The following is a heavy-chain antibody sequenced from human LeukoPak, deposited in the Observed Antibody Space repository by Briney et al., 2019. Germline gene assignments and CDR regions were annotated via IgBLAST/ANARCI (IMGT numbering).Heavy chain of an antibody. CDR2: IGNNGGGI. CDR3: AIDPNWGTHS. J-gene: IGHJ4*02. V-gene: IGHV3-23*01. Sequence: GGSLRLSCTASGFTFSTYTMYWVRHPPGKRLEWVSIIGNNGGGIHYADSVKGRFTISRDNFKNALYLQMNSLRVEDTAVYYCAIDPNWGTHSWGQGVLVTVSS. CDR1: GFTFSTYT. D-gene: IGHD7-27*01.